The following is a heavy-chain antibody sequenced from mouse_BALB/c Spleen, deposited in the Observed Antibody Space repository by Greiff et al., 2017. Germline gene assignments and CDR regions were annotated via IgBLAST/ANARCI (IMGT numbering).Heavy chain of an antibody. CDR1: GDSITSGY. D-gene: IGHD1-2*01. CDR3: ARGATAPYWYFDV. Sequence: DVKLQESGPSLVKPSQTLSLTCSVTGDSITSGYWNWIRKFPGNKLEYMGYISYSGSTYYNPSLKSRISITRDTSKNQYYLQLNSVTTEDTATYYCARGATAPYWYFDVWGAGTTVTVSS. V-gene: IGHV3-8*02. J-gene: IGHJ1*01. CDR2: ISYSGST.